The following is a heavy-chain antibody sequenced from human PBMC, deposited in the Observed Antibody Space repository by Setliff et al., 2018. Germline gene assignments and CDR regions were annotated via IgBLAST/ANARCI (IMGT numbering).Heavy chain of an antibody. D-gene: IGHD1-7*01. J-gene: IGHJ2*01. CDR2: ISSSSSYI. CDR1: GFTFSSYS. Sequence: PGGSLRLSCAASGFTFSSYSMNWVRQAPGKGLEWVSSISSSSSYIYYADSVKGRFTISRDNAKNSLFLQMNSLRVEDTAVYYCARDWGITRTNNWYFDLWGRGTLVTVPS. CDR3: ARDWGITRTNNWYFDL. V-gene: IGHV3-21*01.